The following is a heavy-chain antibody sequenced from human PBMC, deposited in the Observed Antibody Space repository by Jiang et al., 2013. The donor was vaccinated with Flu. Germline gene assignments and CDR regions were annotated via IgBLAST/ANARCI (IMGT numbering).Heavy chain of an antibody. CDR3: ARVSPAAIGDGYPDF. D-gene: IGHD2-2*01. CDR2: IYYRGST. J-gene: IGHJ4*02. V-gene: IGHV4-38-2*01. CDR1: GYSITSGYY. Sequence: KPSETLSLTCAVSGYSITSGYYWGWIRQPPGKGLEWIANIYYRGSTYYNPSLKSRVTISMETSKNQFSLNLRSVTATDAAVYYCARVSPAAIGDGYPDFWGQGTLVTVSS.